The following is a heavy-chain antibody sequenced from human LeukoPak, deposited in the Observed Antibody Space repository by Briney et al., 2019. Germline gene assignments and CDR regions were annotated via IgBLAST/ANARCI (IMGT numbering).Heavy chain of an antibody. CDR2: IYYSGRT. Sequence: SQTLSLTCTVSGGSVNSGGYYWTWTRQHPGKGLEWLGYIYYSGRTYYNPSLKSRITISLDTSKNQFSLNLTSVSAADTAFYFCARSSDYGDYDWGQGTLITVSS. J-gene: IGHJ4*02. V-gene: IGHV4-31*03. CDR1: GGSVNSGGYY. CDR3: ARSSDYGDYD. D-gene: IGHD4-17*01.